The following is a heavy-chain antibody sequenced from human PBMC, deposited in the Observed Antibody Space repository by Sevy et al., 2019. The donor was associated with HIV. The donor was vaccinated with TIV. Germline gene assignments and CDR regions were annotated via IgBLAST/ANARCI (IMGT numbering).Heavy chain of an antibody. Sequence: GGSLRLSCAATGFTFSNYAMHWVRQAPGKGMEWVAIIYSGGSTYHADSVKGRFTISRDNSKNTVSLQMTSLRAEDTAVYYCARVGSSGWFYYYGMDVWGQGTTVTVSS. CDR1: GFTFSNYA. CDR3: ARVGSSGWFYYYGMDV. V-gene: IGHV3-NL1*01. J-gene: IGHJ6*02. D-gene: IGHD6-19*01. CDR2: IYSGGST.